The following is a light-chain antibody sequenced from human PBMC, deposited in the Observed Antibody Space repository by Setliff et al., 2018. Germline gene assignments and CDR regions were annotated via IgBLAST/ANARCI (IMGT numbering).Light chain of an antibody. CDR2: AVS. CDR1: SSDIGRYDF. V-gene: IGLV2-14*03. J-gene: IGLJ1*01. CDR3: NTYTSGSTYV. Sequence: QSALTQPASVSGSPAQSITISCTGTSSDIGRYDFVSWYQQHPGKAPKLIIYAVSDRPSGVSNRFSGSKSGNTASLTISGLQTEDEADYYCNTYTSGSTYVFGTGTKV.